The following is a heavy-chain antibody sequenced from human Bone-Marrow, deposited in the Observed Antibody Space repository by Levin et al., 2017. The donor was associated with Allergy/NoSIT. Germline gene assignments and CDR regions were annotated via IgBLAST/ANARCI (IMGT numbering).Heavy chain of an antibody. V-gene: IGHV3-23*01. CDR2: ISGSGGTT. Sequence: GGSLRLSCVVSTISFSSYAMSWVRQPPGKGLEWISTISGSGGTTYYADSVRGRFTISRDNSKNTLYLEMNSLRAEDTAVYYCATLNPPYTSAWYRGVLDNWGQGTLVTVSS. J-gene: IGHJ4*02. CDR3: ATLNPPYTSAWYRGVLDN. CDR1: TISFSSYA. D-gene: IGHD6-19*01.